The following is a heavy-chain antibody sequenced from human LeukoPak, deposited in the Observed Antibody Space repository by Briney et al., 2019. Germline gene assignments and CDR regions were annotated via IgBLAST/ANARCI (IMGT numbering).Heavy chain of an antibody. CDR1: GGSISSGGYS. D-gene: IGHD2-2*01. V-gene: IGHV4-31*03. Sequence: SETLSLTCTVSGGSISSGGYSWSWIRQHPGKGLEWIGYIYYSGSTYYNPSLKSRVTISVDTSKNQFSLKLSSVTAADTAVYYCARVVVPAARWFDPWGQGTLVTVSS. J-gene: IGHJ5*02. CDR2: IYYSGST. CDR3: ARVVVPAARWFDP.